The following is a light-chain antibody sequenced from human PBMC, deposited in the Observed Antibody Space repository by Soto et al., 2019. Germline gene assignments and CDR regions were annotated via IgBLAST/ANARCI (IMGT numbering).Light chain of an antibody. V-gene: IGKV3-20*01. J-gene: IGKJ2*01. CDR2: GAS. Sequence: DIVLTQSPGTLSLSPGERATLSCRASQSINGSLLAWYQQKCGQAPRLLIYGASSRATGTPDRFSGSASGTDFTFIISRLEPEDFAVYYCHQYGSIPHNFGQGTKLETK. CDR1: QSINGSL. CDR3: HQYGSIPHN.